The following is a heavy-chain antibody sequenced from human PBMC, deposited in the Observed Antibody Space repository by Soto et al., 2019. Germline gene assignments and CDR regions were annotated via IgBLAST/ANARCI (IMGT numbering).Heavy chain of an antibody. J-gene: IGHJ5*02. V-gene: IGHV4-39*01. CDR2: IYYSGST. CDR1: GGSISSSSYY. Sequence: SETLSLTCTVSGGSISSSSYYWGWIRQPPGKGLEWIGSIYYSGSTYYNPSLKSRVTISVDTSKNQFSLKLSSVTATDTAVYYCARPLEAYYYDSSGYGYNWFDPWGQGTLVTVSS. D-gene: IGHD3-22*01. CDR3: ARPLEAYYYDSSGYGYNWFDP.